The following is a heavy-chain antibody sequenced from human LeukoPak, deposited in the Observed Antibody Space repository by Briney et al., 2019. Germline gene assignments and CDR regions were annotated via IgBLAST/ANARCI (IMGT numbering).Heavy chain of an antibody. Sequence: GGSLRLSCSVSGFTFSSYAIHWVRQAPGKGPEYVSLINTSGDKTYYADSVKGRFTISRDNSKNTVSLQMSSLRAEDTAMYYCVKDLYKGDTSTWYYFDYWGQGTLVTVSS. D-gene: IGHD6-13*01. J-gene: IGHJ4*02. CDR1: GFTFSSYA. CDR3: VKDLYKGDTSTWYYFDY. V-gene: IGHV3-64D*06. CDR2: INTSGDKT.